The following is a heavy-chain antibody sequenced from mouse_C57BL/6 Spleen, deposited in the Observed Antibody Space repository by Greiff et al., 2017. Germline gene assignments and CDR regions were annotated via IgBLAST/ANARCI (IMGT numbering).Heavy chain of an antibody. CDR2: IDPSDSYT. J-gene: IGHJ1*03. CDR3: ARSPYYGSSYDWYFDV. V-gene: IGHV1-59*01. D-gene: IGHD1-1*01. Sequence: QVQLQQPGAELVRPGTSVKLSCKASGYTFTSYWMHWVKQRPGQGLEWIGVIDPSDSYTNYNQKFKGKATLTVDTSSSTAYMQLSSLTSEDSAVYYCARSPYYGSSYDWYFDVWGTGTTVTVSA. CDR1: GYTFTSYW.